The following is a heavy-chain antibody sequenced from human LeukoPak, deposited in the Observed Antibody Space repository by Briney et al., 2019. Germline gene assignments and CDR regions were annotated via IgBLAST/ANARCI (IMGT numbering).Heavy chain of an antibody. Sequence: GGSLRLSCAASGFTFSSYGMHWVRQAPGKGLEWVAFIRYDGSNKYYADSVKGRFTISRDNSKNTLYLQMNSLRAEDTAVYYCASRAGGVKTFDYWGQGTLVTVSS. J-gene: IGHJ4*02. D-gene: IGHD3-10*01. CDR2: IRYDGSNK. CDR1: GFTFSSYG. V-gene: IGHV3-30*02. CDR3: ASRAGGVKTFDY.